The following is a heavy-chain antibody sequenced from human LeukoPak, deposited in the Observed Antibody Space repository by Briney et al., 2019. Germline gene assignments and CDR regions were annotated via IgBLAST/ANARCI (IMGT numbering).Heavy chain of an antibody. V-gene: IGHV3-74*01. J-gene: IGHJ3*02. CDR2: IDGDGSST. D-gene: IGHD2-15*01. CDR1: GFTFSSYW. CDR3: ATSTSGYCSGASCYSFRAFDI. Sequence: GGSLRLSCAASGFTFSSYWMQWVRQAPGKGLVWVSRIDGDGSSTYYADSVKGRFTISRDNSKNTLYLQMNSLRAEDTAVNYCATSTSGYCSGASCYSFRAFDIWGQGTVVTVSS.